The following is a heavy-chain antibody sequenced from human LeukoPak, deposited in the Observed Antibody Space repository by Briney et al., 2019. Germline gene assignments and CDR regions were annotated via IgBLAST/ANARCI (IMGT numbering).Heavy chain of an antibody. J-gene: IGHJ4*02. CDR1: GFTFRNYA. Sequence: PGGSLRLSCAASGFTFRNYAMNWVRQSPGKGLEYVSGISDSGQSPYYAASVRGRSTISRDNSNNTLYLQMNSLRAEDTAVYYCAKDPGAFPYFFDSWGQGTLVTVSS. D-gene: IGHD2/OR15-2a*01. CDR3: AKDPGAFPYFFDS. V-gene: IGHV3-23*01. CDR2: ISDSGQSP.